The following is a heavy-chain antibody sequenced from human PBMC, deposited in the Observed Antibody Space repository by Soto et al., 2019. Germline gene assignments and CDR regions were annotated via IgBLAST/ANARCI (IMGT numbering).Heavy chain of an antibody. J-gene: IGHJ4*02. CDR1: GYTLTELS. V-gene: IGHV1-24*01. CDR3: ATGHDFWSGYFEFDY. CDR2: FDPEDGET. D-gene: IGHD3-3*01. Sequence: ASVKVSCKVSGYTLTELSMHWVRQAPGKGLEWMGGFDPEDGETIYAQKFQGRVTMTEDTSTDTAYMELSSLRSEYTAVYYCATGHDFWSGYFEFDYWGQGTLVTVSS.